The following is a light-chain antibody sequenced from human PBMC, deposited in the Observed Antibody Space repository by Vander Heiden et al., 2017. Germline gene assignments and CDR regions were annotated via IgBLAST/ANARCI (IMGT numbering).Light chain of an antibody. J-gene: IGKJ1*01. V-gene: IGKV1-8*01. CDR2: AAS. CDR3: QQNDSYPRT. Sequence: AIRMTPTPSSFSASTGDRVTITCRASQGISSYLAWYQQKPGKAPKLLIYAASTMQSGVPSRFSGSGSGTDFTLTISCLQSEDFATYYCQQNDSYPRTFGQGTKVEIK. CDR1: QGISSY.